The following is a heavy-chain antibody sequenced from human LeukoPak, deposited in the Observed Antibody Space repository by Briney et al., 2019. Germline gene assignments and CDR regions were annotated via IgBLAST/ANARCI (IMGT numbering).Heavy chain of an antibody. CDR1: GGSIGSYY. V-gene: IGHV4-59*12. CDR3: ARDDVDTPPFDY. Sequence: PSETLSLTCTVSGGSIGSYYWSWIRQSPGKGLDWIGYIYYTGSTDYNPSLKSRVTISVDTSKNQLSLRLKSVTAADTAVYYCARDDVDTPPFDYLGQGTLVTVSS. CDR2: IYYTGST. D-gene: IGHD5-18*01. J-gene: IGHJ4*02.